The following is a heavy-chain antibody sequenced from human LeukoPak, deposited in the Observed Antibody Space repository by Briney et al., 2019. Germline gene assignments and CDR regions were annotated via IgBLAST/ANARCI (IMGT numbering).Heavy chain of an antibody. V-gene: IGHV3-23*01. CDR1: GFTFSSYA. CDR2: ISGSGSST. Sequence: RGSLRLSCAASGFTFSSYAMSWVRQAPGKGLEWVSTISGSGSSTYYADSVKGRFTISRDNSKNTLYLQMNSLRAEDTAVYYCALRLQDSTRAFDICGQGTVVTVSS. D-gene: IGHD5-24*01. J-gene: IGHJ3*02. CDR3: ALRLQDSTRAFDI.